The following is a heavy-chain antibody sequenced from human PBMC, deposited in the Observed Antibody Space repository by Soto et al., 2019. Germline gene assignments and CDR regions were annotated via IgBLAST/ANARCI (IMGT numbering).Heavy chain of an antibody. Sequence: SETLSLTCTVSGGSVSSANSYWTWIRQSPGKGLEWIGYIHNSGNINYNPSLNSRVTISKDTSKNQFSLKVTSVTAADTAVYYCARRRTIFGPFDYWGQGTLVTVSS. CDR1: GGSVSSANSY. D-gene: IGHD3-3*01. V-gene: IGHV4-61*01. CDR3: ARRRTIFGPFDY. J-gene: IGHJ4*02. CDR2: IHNSGNI.